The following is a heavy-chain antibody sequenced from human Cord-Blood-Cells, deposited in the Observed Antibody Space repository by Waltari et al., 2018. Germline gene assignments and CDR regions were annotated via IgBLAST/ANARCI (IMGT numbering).Heavy chain of an antibody. Sequence: EVQLLESGGGLVQPGGSLRLSCAASGFTFSSYAMSWVRQAPGTGLEWVSAISGSGGSTYYADSGKGRFTISRDNSKNTLYLQMNSLRAEDTAVYYCAKDREGAPYNYYCDYWGQGTLVTVSS. CDR3: AKDREGAPYNYYCDY. CDR2: ISGSGGST. V-gene: IGHV3-23*01. CDR1: GFTFSSYA. D-gene: IGHD1-1*01. J-gene: IGHJ4*02.